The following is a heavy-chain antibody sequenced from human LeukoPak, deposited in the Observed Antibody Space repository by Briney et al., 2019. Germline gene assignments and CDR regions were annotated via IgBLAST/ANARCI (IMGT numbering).Heavy chain of an antibody. CDR3: ARGVYDSSGYYLRHNFDY. Sequence: SQTLSLTCVISGDSLSSSGVAWNWIRQSPLRGLEWLGRTYYRSKWSNDYAVSLKGRISVNPDTSKNRFSLQLNSVTPEDTAVYYCARGVYDSSGYYLRHNFDYWGQGTLVTVSS. V-gene: IGHV6-1*01. D-gene: IGHD3-22*01. J-gene: IGHJ4*02. CDR2: TYYRSKWSN. CDR1: GDSLSSSGVA.